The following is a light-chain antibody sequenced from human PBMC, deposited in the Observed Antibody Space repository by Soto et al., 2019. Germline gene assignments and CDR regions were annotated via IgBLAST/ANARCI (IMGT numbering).Light chain of an antibody. J-gene: IGKJ3*01. V-gene: IGKV1-5*03. CDR2: KVS. CDR1: QSISDW. Sequence: DLQMTQSPSTLSASVGDRVIITCRTSQSISDWLAWYQQKPGQAPNLLIYKVSSLESGVPSRFSGSGSGTEFTLTISSLQPDDFATYYCQQYKSYSQFTFGPGTKVDI. CDR3: QQYKSYSQFT.